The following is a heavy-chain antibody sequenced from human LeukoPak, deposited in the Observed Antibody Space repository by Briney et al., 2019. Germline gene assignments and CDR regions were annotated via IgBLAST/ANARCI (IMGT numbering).Heavy chain of an antibody. D-gene: IGHD5/OR15-5a*01. V-gene: IGHV4-39*01. CDR1: GGSISSSSYY. J-gene: IGHJ4*02. Sequence: SETLSLTCTVSGGSISSSSYYWGWLRQPPGKGLEWIGSIDYSGSTYYNPSLKSRVTISVDTSKNQFSLKLSSVTAADTAVYYCARPVYEYPYYFDYWGQGTLVTVSS. CDR2: IDYSGST. CDR3: ARPVYEYPYYFDY.